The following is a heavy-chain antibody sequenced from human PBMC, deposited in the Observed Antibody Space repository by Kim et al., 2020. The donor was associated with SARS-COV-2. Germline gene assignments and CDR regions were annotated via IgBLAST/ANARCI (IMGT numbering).Heavy chain of an antibody. CDR2: MYNSGNT. D-gene: IGHD3-16*01. V-gene: IGHV4-59*01. Sequence: SETLSLTCAVSGGSISSYYWSWIRQPPGKGLEWIGYMYNSGNTNYNPSLKSRVTISVDTSKNQFSLNLNSVTAADSAVYYCARTYFDYVWGIYFDYWGQGTLVTVSS. CDR1: GGSISSYY. CDR3: ARTYFDYVWGIYFDY. J-gene: IGHJ4*02.